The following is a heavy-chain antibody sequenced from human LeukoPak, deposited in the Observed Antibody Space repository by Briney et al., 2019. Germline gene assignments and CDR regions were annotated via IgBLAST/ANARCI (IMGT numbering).Heavy chain of an antibody. D-gene: IGHD1/OR15-1a*01. V-gene: IGHV3-23*01. Sequence: VGSLRLSCAASGITFSSYAMSWVRQAPGKGLEWVSAITGSGGCTYYAGSLTGRFTISRDNSKNTLFLQMNSLRAEDTAVYYCAKDRGTTAGPNFDYWGQGTLVIVS. CDR2: ITGSGGCT. J-gene: IGHJ4*02. CDR1: GITFSSYA. CDR3: AKDRGTTAGPNFDY.